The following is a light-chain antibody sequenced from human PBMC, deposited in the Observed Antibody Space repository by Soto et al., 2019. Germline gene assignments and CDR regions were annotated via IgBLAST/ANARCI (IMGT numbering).Light chain of an antibody. J-gene: IGKJ1*01. Sequence: IVLTQTPAILSQSPGEISSLSCRAIQSVSDYLAWYQQKPGRAPRLLIYTASSRATGVPDRFSGSGSGTDFTLTISRLEPEDFAVYYCQQYGSSPWTFGQGTKVDIK. CDR2: TAS. V-gene: IGKV3-20*01. CDR3: QQYGSSPWT. CDR1: QSVSDY.